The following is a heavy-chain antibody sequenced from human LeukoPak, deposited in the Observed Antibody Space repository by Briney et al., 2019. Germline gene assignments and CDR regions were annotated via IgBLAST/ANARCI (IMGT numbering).Heavy chain of an antibody. Sequence: PGGSLRLSCAASGFTFDDYAMHWVRQAPGKGLEWVSGISWNSGSIGYADSVKGRFTISRDNAKNSLYLQMNSLRAEDTALYYCAKDEWLQFAGPLGYWGQGILVTVSS. CDR1: GFTFDDYA. CDR2: ISWNSGSI. CDR3: AKDEWLQFAGPLGY. D-gene: IGHD5-24*01. J-gene: IGHJ4*02. V-gene: IGHV3-9*01.